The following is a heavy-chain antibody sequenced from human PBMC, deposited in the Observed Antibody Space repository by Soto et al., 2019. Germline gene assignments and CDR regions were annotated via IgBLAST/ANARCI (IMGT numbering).Heavy chain of an antibody. CDR1: GFTFSDYY. CDR3: ARARYGDYSHFDY. J-gene: IGHJ4*02. Sequence: PGGSLRLSCAASGFTFSDYYMSWIRQAPGKGLEWVSYISSSSSYTNYADSVKGRFTISRDNAKDSLYLQMNSLRAEDTAVYYCARARYGDYSHFDYWGQGTLVTVSS. V-gene: IGHV3-11*06. CDR2: ISSSSSYT. D-gene: IGHD4-17*01.